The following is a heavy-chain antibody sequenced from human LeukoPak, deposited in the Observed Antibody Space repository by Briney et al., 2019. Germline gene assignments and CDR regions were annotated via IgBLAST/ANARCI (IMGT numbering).Heavy chain of an antibody. V-gene: IGHV3-23*01. CDR1: GFTFSSYA. D-gene: IGHD3-22*01. CDR2: ISGSGGST. J-gene: IGHJ4*02. Sequence: GGSLRLSCAASGFTFSSYAMSWVRQAPGKGLEWVSAISGSGGSTYYADSVKGRFTISRDNSKNTLYLQLNSLRAEDTAVYYCAKESSGYYRIDYFDYWGQGTLVTVSS. CDR3: AKESSGYYRIDYFDY.